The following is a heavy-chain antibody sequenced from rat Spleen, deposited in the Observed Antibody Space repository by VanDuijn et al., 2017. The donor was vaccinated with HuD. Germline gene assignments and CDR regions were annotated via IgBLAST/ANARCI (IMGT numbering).Heavy chain of an antibody. CDR2: VSSGGNT. J-gene: IGHJ2*01. D-gene: IGHD1-12*03. CDR3: ARDLDGYFDY. CDR1: DFSLTSYH. Sequence: QVQLKESGPGLVQPSQTLSLTCTVADFSLTSYHVHWFRQPPGRGLEWIAAVSSGGNTYYDSTLKSRLSISRDTSKSQVYLKMNSLQTEDTTTYYCARDLDGYFDYWGQGVMVTVSS. V-gene: IGHV2S12*01.